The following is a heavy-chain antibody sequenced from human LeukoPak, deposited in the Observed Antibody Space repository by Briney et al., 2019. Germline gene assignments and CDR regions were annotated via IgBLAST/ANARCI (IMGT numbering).Heavy chain of an antibody. Sequence: GGSLRLSCAASGFIFNNYAMSWVRRAPGKGLEWVSAISESGGETYHADSVKGRFTISRDTSKSTLYLQLNSLRAEDAAIYYCAKGIDSTGYYPFDYWGQGTLVTVSS. D-gene: IGHD3-22*01. CDR1: GFIFNNYA. J-gene: IGHJ4*02. CDR3: AKGIDSTGYYPFDY. CDR2: ISESGGET. V-gene: IGHV3-23*01.